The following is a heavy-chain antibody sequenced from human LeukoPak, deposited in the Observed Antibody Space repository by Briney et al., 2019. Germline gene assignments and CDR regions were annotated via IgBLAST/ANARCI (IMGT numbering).Heavy chain of an antibody. J-gene: IGHJ4*02. D-gene: IGHD3-22*01. CDR3: AKRFYYDSSGYFFDY. CDR1: GFTFSSYA. V-gene: IGHV3-23*01. CDR2: ISGSGGST. Sequence: PGGSLRLSCAASGFTFSSYAMSWVRQAPGKGLEWVSAISGSGGSTYYADSVKGRFTISRDNSKNTLYLQMNSLRAGDTAVYYCAKRFYYDSSGYFFDYWGQGTLVTVSS.